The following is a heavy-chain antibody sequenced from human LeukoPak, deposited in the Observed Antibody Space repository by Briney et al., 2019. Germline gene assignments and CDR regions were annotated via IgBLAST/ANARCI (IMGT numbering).Heavy chain of an antibody. J-gene: IGHJ6*02. CDR2: ISYDGSNK. CDR3: ARDHITGTTIAFYYYYGMDV. CDR1: GFTFSSYA. D-gene: IGHD1-7*01. Sequence: TGGSLRLSCAASGFTFSSYAMHWVRQAPGKGLEWVAVISYDGSNKYYADSVKGRFTISRDNSKNTLYLQMNSLRAEDTAVYYCARDHITGTTIAFYYYYGMDVWGQGTMVTVSS. V-gene: IGHV3-30-3*01.